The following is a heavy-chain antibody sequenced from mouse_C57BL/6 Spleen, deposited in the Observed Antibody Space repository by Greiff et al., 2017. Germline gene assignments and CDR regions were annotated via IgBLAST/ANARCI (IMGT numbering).Heavy chain of an antibody. V-gene: IGHV1-4*01. CDR3: ARFGNYVDYYAMDY. J-gene: IGHJ4*01. CDR2: INPSSGYT. Sequence: VQLQESGAELARPGASVTMSCKASGYTFTSYTMHWVKQRPGQGLEWIGYINPSSGYTKYNQKFKDKATLTADKSSSTAYMQLSSLTSEDSAVYYCARFGNYVDYYAMDYWGQGTSVTVSS. CDR1: GYTFTSYT. D-gene: IGHD2-1*01.